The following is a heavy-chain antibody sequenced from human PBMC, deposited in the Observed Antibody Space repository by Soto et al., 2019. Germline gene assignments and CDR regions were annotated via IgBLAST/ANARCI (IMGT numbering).Heavy chain of an antibody. CDR1: GGSISSYY. Sequence: SETLSLTCTVSGGSISSYYWSWIRQPPGKGLEWIGYIYYSGSTNYNPSLKSRVTISVDTSKNQFSLKLSSVTAADTAVYYCARLNSSSSSYYYYYGMDVWGQGTTVTVSS. CDR3: ARLNSSSSSYYYYYGMDV. D-gene: IGHD6-6*01. J-gene: IGHJ6*02. V-gene: IGHV4-59*08. CDR2: IYYSGST.